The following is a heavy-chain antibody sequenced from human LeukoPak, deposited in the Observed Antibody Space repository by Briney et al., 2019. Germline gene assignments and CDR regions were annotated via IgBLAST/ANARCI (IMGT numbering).Heavy chain of an antibody. CDR2: INWNGGST. V-gene: IGHV3-20*04. D-gene: IGHD2-15*01. CDR1: GFTFDDYG. Sequence: GGSLRLSCAASGFTFDDYGMSWVRQAPGKGLEWASGINWNGGSTGYADSVKGRFTISRDNAKNSLYLQMNSLRAEDTALYYCAGGGYCSGGSCYSGDYYFDYWGQGTLVTVSS. CDR3: AGGGYCSGGSCYSGDYYFDY. J-gene: IGHJ4*02.